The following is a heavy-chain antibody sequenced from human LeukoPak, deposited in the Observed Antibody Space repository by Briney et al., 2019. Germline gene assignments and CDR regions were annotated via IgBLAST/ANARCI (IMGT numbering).Heavy chain of an antibody. V-gene: IGHV1-2*06. CDR1: GYTFTGYY. CDR2: INPNSGGT. Sequence: GASVKVSCKASGYTFTGYYMHWVRQAPGQGLEWMGRINPNSGGTNYAQKFQGRVTMTRDTSISTAYMELSRLRSDDTAVYYCPRGSRWLQFRSGAFDIWGQGTMVTVSS. J-gene: IGHJ3*02. CDR3: PRGSRWLQFRSGAFDI. D-gene: IGHD5-24*01.